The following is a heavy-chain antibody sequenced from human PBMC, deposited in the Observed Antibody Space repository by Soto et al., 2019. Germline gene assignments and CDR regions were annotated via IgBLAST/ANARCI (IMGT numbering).Heavy chain of an antibody. CDR2: ISSSSSYT. CDR3: AVIGPYDSRGALYYYGMDV. V-gene: IGHV3-11*06. Sequence: PGGSLRLSCAASGFTFSDYYMSWIRQAPGKGLEWVSYISSSSSYTNYADSVKGRFTISRGNAKNSLYLQMNSLRAEDTAVYYCAVIGPYDSRGALYYYGMDVWGQGTTVTVSS. J-gene: IGHJ6*02. CDR1: GFTFSDYY. D-gene: IGHD3-22*01.